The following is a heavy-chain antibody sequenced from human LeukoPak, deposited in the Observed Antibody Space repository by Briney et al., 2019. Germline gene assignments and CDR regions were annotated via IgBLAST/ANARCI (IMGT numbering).Heavy chain of an antibody. Sequence: SETLSLTCAVYGGSFSGYYWSWIRQPPGKGLERIGEINHSGSTNYNPSLKSRVTISVDTSKNQFSLKLSSVTAADTAVYYCARVVVVVAATHAYYYYYGMDVWGQGTTVTVSS. D-gene: IGHD2-15*01. CDR3: ARVVVVVAATHAYYYYYGMDV. J-gene: IGHJ6*02. CDR1: GGSFSGYY. CDR2: INHSGST. V-gene: IGHV4-34*01.